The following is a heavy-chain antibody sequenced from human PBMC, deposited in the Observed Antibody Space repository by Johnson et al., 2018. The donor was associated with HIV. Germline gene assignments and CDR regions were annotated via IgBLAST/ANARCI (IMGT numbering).Heavy chain of an antibody. CDR3: AKDKFMFLDNPVDAFDV. J-gene: IGHJ3*01. V-gene: IGHV3-30*18. D-gene: IGHD3/OR15-3a*01. Sequence: QMQLVESGGGVVQPGTSLRLSCAASGFTFRAYGMHWVRQAPGKGLEWVAVISYDGSHKYYTDSVKGLSTISRDNSNNTLYLHMNSLRPDDTGVYYCAKDKFMFLDNPVDAFDVWGQGTMVTFSS. CDR1: GFTFRAYG. CDR2: ISYDGSHK.